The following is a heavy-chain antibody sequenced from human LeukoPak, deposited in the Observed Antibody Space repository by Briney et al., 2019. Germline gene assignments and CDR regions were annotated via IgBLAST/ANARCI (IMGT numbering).Heavy chain of an antibody. CDR3: ARAVHPRRVPVKDAYGLDV. CDR2: IYHSGST. Sequence: PSGTLSLTGAVSGGSISSSNWWSWVRQPPGKGLEWIGEIYHSGSTNYNPSLKSRVTISVDKSKNQFSLELTSVTAADTAEYYCARAVHPRRVPVKDAYGLDVWGQGTTVTVSS. V-gene: IGHV4-4*02. D-gene: IGHD2-8*02. CDR1: GGSISSSNW. J-gene: IGHJ6*02.